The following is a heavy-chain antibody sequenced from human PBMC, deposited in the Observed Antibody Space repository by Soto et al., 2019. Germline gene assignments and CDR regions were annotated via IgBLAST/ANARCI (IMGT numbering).Heavy chain of an antibody. Sequence: SVKVSCKASGGTFSSYAISWVRQAPGQGLEWMGGTIPIFGTANYAQKFQGRVTITADESTSTAYMELSSLRSEDTAVYYCARDGIAAAGGGMDVWGQGTTVTVSS. J-gene: IGHJ6*02. CDR3: ARDGIAAAGGGMDV. D-gene: IGHD6-13*01. V-gene: IGHV1-69*13. CDR2: TIPIFGTA. CDR1: GGTFSSYA.